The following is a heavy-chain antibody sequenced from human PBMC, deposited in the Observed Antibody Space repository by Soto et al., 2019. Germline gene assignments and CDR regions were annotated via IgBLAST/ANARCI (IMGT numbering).Heavy chain of an antibody. D-gene: IGHD1-26*01. CDR1: GYTFTSYG. V-gene: IGHV1-18*01. J-gene: IGHJ6*02. Sequence: ASVKVSCKASGYTFTSYGISWVRQAPGQGLEWMGWISAYNGNTNYAQKLQGRVTMTTDTSTSTAYMELRSLRSDDTAVYYCTTVSGSETLDYYYGMDVWGQGTTVTVSS. CDR2: ISAYNGNT. CDR3: TTVSGSETLDYYYGMDV.